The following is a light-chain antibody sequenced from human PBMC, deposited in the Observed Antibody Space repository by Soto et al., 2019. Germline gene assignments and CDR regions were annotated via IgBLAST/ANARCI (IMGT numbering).Light chain of an antibody. CDR1: QSIAIY. CDR3: QKRATWPWT. CDR2: DTS. Sequence: IVLTQSPATLSFSPGEEATLSCRASQSIAIYLAWYQQKSGQSPRLLIYDTSNRAPGIPDRFSGSASGTDFTLTISSLEPEDFAFYYCQKRATWPWTFGQGTAVEIK. V-gene: IGKV3-11*01. J-gene: IGKJ1*01.